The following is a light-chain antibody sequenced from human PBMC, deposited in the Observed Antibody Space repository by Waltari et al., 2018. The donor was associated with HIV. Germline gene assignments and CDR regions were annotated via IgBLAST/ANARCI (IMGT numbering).Light chain of an antibody. Sequence: QSALTQPASVSGSPGQSITISCTGTSSDVGGYNLVSWYQQHPGKAPKPMIYEGSKRPSGVSNRFSGSKSGNTASLTISGLQAEDEADYYCCSYAGSVWVFGGGTKLTVL. J-gene: IGLJ3*02. CDR1: SSDVGGYNL. CDR2: EGS. V-gene: IGLV2-23*01. CDR3: CSYAGSVWV.